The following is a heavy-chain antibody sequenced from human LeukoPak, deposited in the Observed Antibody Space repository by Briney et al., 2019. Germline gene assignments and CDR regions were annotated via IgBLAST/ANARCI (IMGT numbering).Heavy chain of an antibody. J-gene: IGHJ4*02. D-gene: IGHD3-3*01. CDR1: GFTFSSYW. Sequence: GGSLRLSCAASGFTFSSYWMSWVRPAPGKGLEWVANIKQDGSEKYYVDSVKGRFTISRDNAKNPLYLQMNSLRAEDTAVYYCARVQNLEGFLEWLLRPYYFDYWGQGTLVTVSS. CDR3: ARVQNLEGFLEWLLRPYYFDY. CDR2: IKQDGSEK. V-gene: IGHV3-7*01.